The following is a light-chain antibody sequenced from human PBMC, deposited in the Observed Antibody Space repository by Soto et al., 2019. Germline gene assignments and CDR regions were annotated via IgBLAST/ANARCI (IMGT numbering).Light chain of an antibody. V-gene: IGKV3-20*01. CDR2: GAS. CDR1: QSVSSN. CDR3: QQYGSSPRT. J-gene: IGKJ5*01. Sequence: EIVLTQSPGTLSLSPGERTTLSCRASQSVSSNLAWYKQKPGQAPRLLIYGASSRATGIPDRFSGSGSGTDFTLTISRLEPEDFAVYYCQQYGSSPRTFGQGTRLEIK.